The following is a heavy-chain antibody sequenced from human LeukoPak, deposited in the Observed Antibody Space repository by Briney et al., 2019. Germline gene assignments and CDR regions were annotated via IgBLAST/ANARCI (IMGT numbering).Heavy chain of an antibody. CDR2: ISSSSSTI. D-gene: IGHD3-22*01. Sequence: GGSLRLSCAASGFTFSSYSMNWVRQAPGKGLEWVSYISSSSSTIYYADSVKGRFTISRDNPKNSLYLQMNSLRDEDTAVYYCARDLLDTNYYDSSGYHDAFDIWGQGTMVTVSS. V-gene: IGHV3-48*02. J-gene: IGHJ3*02. CDR1: GFTFSSYS. CDR3: ARDLLDTNYYDSSGYHDAFDI.